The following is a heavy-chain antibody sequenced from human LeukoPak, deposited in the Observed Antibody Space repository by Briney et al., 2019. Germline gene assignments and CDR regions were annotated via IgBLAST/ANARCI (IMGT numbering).Heavy chain of an antibody. V-gene: IGHV4-61*02. J-gene: IGHJ5*02. CDR2: MYTSGST. D-gene: IGHD3-3*01. Sequence: NPSETLSLTCTVSGGSISSGSYYWGWIRQPGGKGLEWIVRMYTSGSTNYNPALKSRITISVDTSKNQFSLKLSSVTAADTAVYYCARVQYDFWSGYPLGWFDPWGQGTLVTVSS. CDR3: ARVQYDFWSGYPLGWFDP. CDR1: GGSISSGSYY.